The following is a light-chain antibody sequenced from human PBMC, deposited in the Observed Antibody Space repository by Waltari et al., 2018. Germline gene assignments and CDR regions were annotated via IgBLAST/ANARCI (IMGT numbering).Light chain of an antibody. J-gene: IGKJ5*01. V-gene: IGKV4-1*01. CDR1: QSILYTSNDKNY. CDR2: WAS. CDR3: QQYFKSPLA. Sequence: DIVMTQSPDSLLVSLGGRATISFNSSQSILYTSNDKNYLAWYQPKAGQPPRLLVHWASIRESGVPDRFRGSGSGTDFTLTISNLQPEDVAFYWCQQYFKSPLAFGQGTRLEIK.